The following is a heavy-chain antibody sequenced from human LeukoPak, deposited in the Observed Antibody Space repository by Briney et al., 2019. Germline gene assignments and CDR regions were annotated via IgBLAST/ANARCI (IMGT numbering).Heavy chain of an antibody. Sequence: GGSLRLSCAASGFTFSSYTFHWVRQAPGKGLEWVSFISHDGSDKYYADSVKGRFSISRDNFKDTLYLQVNSLRAEDTAVYYCALGGAYYDSGGYYQGFDYWGQGALVTVSS. CDR3: ALGGAYYDSGGYYQGFDY. V-gene: IGHV3-30-3*01. D-gene: IGHD3-22*01. CDR1: GFTFSSYT. J-gene: IGHJ4*02. CDR2: ISHDGSDK.